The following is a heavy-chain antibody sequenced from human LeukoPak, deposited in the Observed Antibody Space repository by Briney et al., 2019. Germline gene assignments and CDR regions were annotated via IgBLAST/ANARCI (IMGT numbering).Heavy chain of an antibody. CDR3: GKMGGRSMVRGVGGWFDP. CDR2: IYHSGST. D-gene: IGHD3-10*01. J-gene: IGHJ5*02. V-gene: IGHV4-4*02. Sequence: SETLSLTCAVSGGSISSSNWWSWVRQPPGKGLEWIGEIYHSGSTNYNPSLKSRVTISVDKSKNQFSLKLSSVTAADTAVYYCGKMGGRSMVRGVGGWFDPWGQGTLVTVSS. CDR1: GGSISSSNW.